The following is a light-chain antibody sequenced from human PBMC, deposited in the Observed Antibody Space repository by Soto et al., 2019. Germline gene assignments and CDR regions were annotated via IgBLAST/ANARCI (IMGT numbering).Light chain of an antibody. J-gene: IGKJ3*01. CDR3: QQRSHWPSFT. CDR1: QSVGSY. Sequence: ESVLTQSPATLSFSPGDRVSLACRASQSVGSYFAWYQQNPGQPPRLLIYDASKRAPGIPARFSGSGSGTDFTLTISSLEPEDFAVYYCQQRSHWPSFTFGPGTTVDV. V-gene: IGKV3-11*01. CDR2: DAS.